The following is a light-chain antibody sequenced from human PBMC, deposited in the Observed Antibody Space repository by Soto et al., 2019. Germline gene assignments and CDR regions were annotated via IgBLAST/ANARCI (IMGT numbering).Light chain of an antibody. Sequence: QYVLTQSPSVSAAPGQTVTISCSGTSSNIGNNYVSWYQLLPETAPKLLIYDNIKRPSGIPDRFSGSKSGTSATLVITGLQTGDEADYYCGTWESSRNWVFGGGTQLTVL. CDR1: SSNIGNNY. CDR3: GTWESSRNWV. J-gene: IGLJ3*02. V-gene: IGLV1-51*01. CDR2: DNI.